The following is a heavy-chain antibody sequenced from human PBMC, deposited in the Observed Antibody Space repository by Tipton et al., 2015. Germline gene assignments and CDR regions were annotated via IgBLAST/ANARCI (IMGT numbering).Heavy chain of an antibody. CDR1: GYSISSGYY. CDR2: IYDSGST. J-gene: IGHJ4*02. CDR3: ARLDTVTTELDY. Sequence: TLSLTCALSGYSISSGYYWGWIRQPPGKGLEWIGNIYDSGSTYYNPSLESRVTISVDTSKKQFSLKVSSVTAADTAVYYCARLDTVTTELDYWGQGTLVTVSS. D-gene: IGHD4-17*01. V-gene: IGHV4-38-2*01.